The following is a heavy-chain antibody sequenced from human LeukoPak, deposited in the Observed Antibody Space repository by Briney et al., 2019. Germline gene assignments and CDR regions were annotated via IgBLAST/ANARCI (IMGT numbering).Heavy chain of an antibody. Sequence: GGSLRLSCAVSGFTFSSYWMTWVRQAPGKGLEWVANIKGDGSEKNYVDSVKGRFTISRDNSKNTLYLQMNSLRAEDTAAYYCAKDQYYYDSSGYSYYFDYWGQGTLVTVSS. D-gene: IGHD3-22*01. CDR1: GFTFSSYW. J-gene: IGHJ4*02. V-gene: IGHV3-7*01. CDR2: IKGDGSEK. CDR3: AKDQYYYDSSGYSYYFDY.